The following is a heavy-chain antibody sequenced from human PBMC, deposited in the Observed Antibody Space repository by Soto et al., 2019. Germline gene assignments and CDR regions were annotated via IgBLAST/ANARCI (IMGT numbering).Heavy chain of an antibody. CDR2: IYYSGST. CDR1: GGSISSSSYY. Sequence: SETLSLTCTVSGGSISSSSYYWGWIRQPPGKGLEWIGGIYYSGSTYYNPSLKSRVTISVDTSKNQFSLKLSSVTAADTAVYYCARQRRYCSSTSCPQPIDYWGQGTLVTVSS. CDR3: ARQRRYCSSTSCPQPIDY. V-gene: IGHV4-39*01. D-gene: IGHD2-2*01. J-gene: IGHJ4*02.